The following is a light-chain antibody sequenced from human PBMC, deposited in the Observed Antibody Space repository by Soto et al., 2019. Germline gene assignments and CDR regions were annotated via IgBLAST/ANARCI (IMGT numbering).Light chain of an antibody. CDR3: CSYAGSYTFV. CDR1: SSDVGVYNY. V-gene: IGLV2-11*01. Sequence: QSVLRPPRSVSGSPGQSVTISCTGTSSDVGVYNYVSWYQQYPGKAPKIMIYDVSKRPSGVPDRFSGSKSDNTASLTISGLQAEDEADYYCCSYAGSYTFVFGIGTKVTVL. CDR2: DVS. J-gene: IGLJ1*01.